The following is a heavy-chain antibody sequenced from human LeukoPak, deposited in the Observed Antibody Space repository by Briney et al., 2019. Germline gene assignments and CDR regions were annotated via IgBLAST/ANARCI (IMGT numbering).Heavy chain of an antibody. Sequence: PGGSLRLSCAASGFTFSNAWMSWVRQAPGKGLEWVSYISSSGSTIYYADSVKGRFTISRDNAKNSLYLQMNSLRAEDTAVYYCARPNYDSSGYYNGYYYYGMDVWGQGTTVTVSS. V-gene: IGHV3-11*01. CDR3: ARPNYDSSGYYNGYYYYGMDV. J-gene: IGHJ6*02. CDR2: ISSSGSTI. D-gene: IGHD3-22*01. CDR1: GFTFSNAW.